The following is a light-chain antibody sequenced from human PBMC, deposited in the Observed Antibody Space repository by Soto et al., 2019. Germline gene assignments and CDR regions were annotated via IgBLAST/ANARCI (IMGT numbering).Light chain of an antibody. V-gene: IGKV3-11*01. CDR2: DAS. CDR1: QSISTY. Sequence: EIVLTQSPATLSLSAGEGATLSCRASQSISTYLAWYQQKAGQAPRLLIYDASNRATGIPARFSGSGSGTDFTLSINSLEPEDCAVYYCQQRSTWPLTFGGGTKVDIK. J-gene: IGKJ4*01. CDR3: QQRSTWPLT.